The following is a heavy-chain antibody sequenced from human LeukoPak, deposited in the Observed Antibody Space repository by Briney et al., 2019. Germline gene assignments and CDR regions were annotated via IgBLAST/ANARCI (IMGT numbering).Heavy chain of an antibody. CDR2: INHSGTT. V-gene: IGHV4-34*01. CDR1: GEFFSGFY. Sequence: SETLSLTCDVHGEFFSGFYWSWIRQSPGKGLEWIGDINHSGTTKYNPSLKSRVTLLIDTSKNHFSLKVNSVTAADTAVYYCARLPLGAFGEVLNFDLWGQGTVVTVSS. D-gene: IGHD3-10*01. J-gene: IGHJ4*02. CDR3: ARLPLGAFGEVLNFDL.